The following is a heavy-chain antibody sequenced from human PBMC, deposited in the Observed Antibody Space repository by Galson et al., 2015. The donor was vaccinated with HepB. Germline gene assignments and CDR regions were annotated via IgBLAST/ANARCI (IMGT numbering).Heavy chain of an antibody. CDR1: GFTFSSYA. D-gene: IGHD6-19*01. J-gene: IGHJ3*02. CDR3: AKDEIGHSSGSIGAFDI. CDR2: ISGSGGST. Sequence: SLRLSCAASGFTFSSYAMSWVRQAPGKGLEWVSAISGSGGSTYYADSVKGRFTISRDNSKNTLYLQMNSLRAEDTAVYYCAKDEIGHSSGSIGAFDIWGQGTMVTVSS. V-gene: IGHV3-23*01.